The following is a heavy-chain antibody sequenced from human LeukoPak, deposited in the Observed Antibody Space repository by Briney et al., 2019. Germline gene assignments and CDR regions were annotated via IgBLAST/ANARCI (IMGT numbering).Heavy chain of an antibody. CDR1: GGSISSYY. V-gene: IGHV3-23*01. J-gene: IGHJ4*02. Sequence: ETLSLTCTVSGGSISSYYWSWVRQAPGKGLEWVSAISGSGGSTYYADSVKGRFTISRDNSKNTLYLQMNSLRAEDTAVYYCAKSQDDFWSGYPLFLDYWGQGTLVTVSS. CDR3: AKSQDDFWSGYPLFLDY. D-gene: IGHD3-3*01. CDR2: ISGSGGST.